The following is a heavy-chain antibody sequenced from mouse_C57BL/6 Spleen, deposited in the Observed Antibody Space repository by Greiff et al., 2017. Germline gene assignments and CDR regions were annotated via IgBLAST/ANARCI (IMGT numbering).Heavy chain of an antibody. CDR3: ARITTIVAGDYYAMGC. CDR2: IYPGGGDT. Sequence: QVQLQQSGAELVKPGASVKISCKASGYAFSSYWMNWVQQRPGKGLEWIGHIYPGGGDTNYNGKVKGKATMTADKSSSTAYMQLSSLTSADSAVYFCARITTIVAGDYYAMGCRGQGASVTVS. CDR1: GYAFSSYW. V-gene: IGHV1-80*01. D-gene: IGHD1-1*01. J-gene: IGHJ4*01.